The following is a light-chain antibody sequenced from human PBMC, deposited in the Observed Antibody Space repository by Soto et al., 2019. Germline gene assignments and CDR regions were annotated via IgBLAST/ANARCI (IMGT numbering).Light chain of an antibody. CDR3: QQYNNWPQT. CDR2: GAS. J-gene: IGKJ1*01. CDR1: QSVKTF. Sequence: EIVLTQSPATLSLSPGERATLSCRASQSVKTFLFWYQQRAGQAPRLLIYGASNRATGIPARFSGSGSGTEFTLTISSLQSEDFAEYHCQQYNNWPQTFGRGTKVDIK. V-gene: IGKV3D-15*01.